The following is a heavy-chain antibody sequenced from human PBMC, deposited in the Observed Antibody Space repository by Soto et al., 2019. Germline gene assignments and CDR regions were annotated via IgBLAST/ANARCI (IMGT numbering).Heavy chain of an antibody. V-gene: IGHV3-33*01. J-gene: IGHJ5*02. CDR1: GFTFSSYG. CDR2: IWYDGSNK. D-gene: IGHD1-1*01. CDR3: ARMGDGWNPPFNWFDP. Sequence: QAGGSLRLSCAASGFTFSSYGMHWVRQAPGKGLEWVAVIWYDGSNKYYADSVKGRFTISRDNSKNTLYLQMNSLRAEDTAVYYCARMGDGWNPPFNWFDPWGQGTLVTVSS.